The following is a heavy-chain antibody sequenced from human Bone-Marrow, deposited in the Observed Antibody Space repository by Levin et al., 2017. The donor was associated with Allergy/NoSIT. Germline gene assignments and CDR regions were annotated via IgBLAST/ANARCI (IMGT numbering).Heavy chain of an antibody. V-gene: IGHV4-31*03. CDR3: ARIPDTTSEFDY. D-gene: IGHD5-18*01. Sequence: SCTVSGGSIRSGGYYWSWIRQHPGKGLEWIGYIYDSGSTSYNPSLESRVAISVDTSKNQFYLKLTSLTAADTAVYYCARIPDTTSEFDYWGQGTLVTVSP. CDR2: IYDSGST. J-gene: IGHJ4*02. CDR1: GGSIRSGGYY.